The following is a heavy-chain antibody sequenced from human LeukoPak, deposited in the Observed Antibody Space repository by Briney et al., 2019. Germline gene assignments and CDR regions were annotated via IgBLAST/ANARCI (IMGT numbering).Heavy chain of an antibody. D-gene: IGHD3-10*01. J-gene: IGHJ3*02. V-gene: IGHV4-4*02. CDR2: IYHSGST. CDR1: GGSISSSNW. CDR3: ARGADYYGSGSFFPFDI. Sequence: SGTLSLTCAVSGGSISSSNWWSWVRQPPGKGLEWIGEIYHSGSTNYNPSLKSRVTISVDKSKNQFSLKLSSVTVADTAVYYCARGADYYGSGSFFPFDIWGQGTMVTVSS.